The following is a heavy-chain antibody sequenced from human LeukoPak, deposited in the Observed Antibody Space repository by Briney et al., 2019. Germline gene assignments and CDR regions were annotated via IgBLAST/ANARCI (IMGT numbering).Heavy chain of an antibody. CDR2: ISAYNGNT. V-gene: IGHV1-18*01. CDR1: GYSFTTYG. CDR3: ARDEGKRYCSSTSCYYYYYGMDV. J-gene: IGHJ6*02. Sequence: GASVKVSCKASGYSFTTYGISWVRQAPGQGLEWMGWISAYNGNTNYVQKLQGRVTMTADTSTITAHMELRSLRSDDTAVYYCARDEGKRYCSSTSCYYYYYGMDVWGQGTTVTVSS. D-gene: IGHD2-2*01.